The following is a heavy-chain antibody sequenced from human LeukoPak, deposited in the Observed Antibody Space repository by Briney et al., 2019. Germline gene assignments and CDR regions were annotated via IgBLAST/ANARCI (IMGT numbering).Heavy chain of an antibody. J-gene: IGHJ5*02. CDR3: ARLSRRYCSGGSCYRRSGWFDP. Sequence: SETLSLTCTVSGDSISSGNYYWGWIHQPPGKGLEWIGSIYYSGSTYYNPSLKSRVTISVDTSKNQFSLKLSSVTAADTAVYYCARLSRRYCSGGSCYRRSGWFDPWGQGTLVTVSS. D-gene: IGHD2-15*01. CDR1: GDSISSGNYY. CDR2: IYYSGST. V-gene: IGHV4-39*07.